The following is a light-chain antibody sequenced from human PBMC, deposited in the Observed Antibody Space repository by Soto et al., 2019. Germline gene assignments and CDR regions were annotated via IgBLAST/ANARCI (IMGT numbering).Light chain of an antibody. Sequence: QSLLTQPPPVSGAPGQSVTLSCTGTSSVVGSYNRVSWYQQPPGTAPKLMIYEVSNRPSGVPDRFSGSKSGNTASLTTSGLQAEDEADYYCSSYTSSSTFVFGTGTKVTVL. CDR1: SSVVGSYNR. V-gene: IGLV2-18*03. CDR3: SSYTSSSTFV. J-gene: IGLJ1*01. CDR2: EVS.